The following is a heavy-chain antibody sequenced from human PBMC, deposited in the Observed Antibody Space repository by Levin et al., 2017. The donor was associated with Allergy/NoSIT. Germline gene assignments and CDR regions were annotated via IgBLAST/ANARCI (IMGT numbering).Heavy chain of an antibody. CDR2: ISYDGSNK. CDR1: GFTFSSYA. D-gene: IGHD6-13*01. CDR3: ASEQLVTDY. V-gene: IGHV3-30-3*01. Sequence: GESLKISCAASGFTFSSYAMHWVRQAPGKGLEWVAVISYDGSNKYYADSVKGRFTISRDNSKNTLYLQMNSLRAEDTAVYYCASEQLVTDYWGQGTLVTVSS. J-gene: IGHJ4*02.